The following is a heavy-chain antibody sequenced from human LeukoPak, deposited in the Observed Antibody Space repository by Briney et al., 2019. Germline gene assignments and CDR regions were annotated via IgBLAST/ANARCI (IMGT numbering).Heavy chain of an antibody. Sequence: ASVKVSCAASGFTFTGYYMHWVRQAPGQGLEWMGWINPNSGGTNYAQKFQGRVTMTRDTSISTAYMELSSLRSEDTAVYYCARDGEDSGGTVLWGAFDIWGQGTMVTVSS. J-gene: IGHJ3*02. V-gene: IGHV1-2*02. D-gene: IGHD2-15*01. CDR1: GFTFTGYY. CDR2: INPNSGGT. CDR3: ARDGEDSGGTVLWGAFDI.